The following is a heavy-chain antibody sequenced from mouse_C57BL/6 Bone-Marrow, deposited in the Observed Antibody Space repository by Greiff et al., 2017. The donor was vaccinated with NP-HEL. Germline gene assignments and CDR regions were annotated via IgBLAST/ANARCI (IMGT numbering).Heavy chain of an antibody. CDR3: AIVIYYGNYVSYFDY. D-gene: IGHD2-1*01. J-gene: IGHJ2*01. V-gene: IGHV1-74*01. Sequence: VQLQQPGAELVKPGASVKVYCKASGYTFTSYWMHWVKQRPGQGLEWIGRIHPSDSDNNYNQKFKGKATLTDDKSSSTVYLQLSSLTSDDSAVYYCAIVIYYGNYVSYFDYWGHGTTLTVSS. CDR2: IHPSDSDN. CDR1: GYTFTSYW.